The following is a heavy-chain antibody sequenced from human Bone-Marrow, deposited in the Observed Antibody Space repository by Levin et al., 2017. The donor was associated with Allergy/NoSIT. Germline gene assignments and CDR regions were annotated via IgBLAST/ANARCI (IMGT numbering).Heavy chain of an antibody. CDR1: GYSFTSYW. V-gene: IGHV5-51*01. D-gene: IGHD1-26*01. CDR3: ARQRGSLAGAFDI. CDR2: IYPDDSDT. J-gene: IGHJ3*02. Sequence: ASVKVSCKGSGYSFTSYWIAWVRQVPGQGLEWMGIIYPDDSDTRFSPSFQGQVTISADKSITTAYLQWSTLKPSDTAMYYCARQRGSLAGAFDIWGQGTMVTVSS.